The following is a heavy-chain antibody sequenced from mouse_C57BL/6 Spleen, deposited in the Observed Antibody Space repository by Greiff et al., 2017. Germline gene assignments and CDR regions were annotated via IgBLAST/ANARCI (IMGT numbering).Heavy chain of an antibody. CDR2: IDPSDSYT. Sequence: QVQLQQPGAELVMPGASVKLSCKASGYTFTSYWMHWVKQRPGQGLEWIGEIDPSDSYTNYNQKFKGKSTLTVDKSSSTAYMQLSSLTSEDSAVYYCARSGYYGNYVAFFDYWGQGTTLTVSS. V-gene: IGHV1-69*01. D-gene: IGHD2-1*01. J-gene: IGHJ2*01. CDR3: ARSGYYGNYVAFFDY. CDR1: GYTFTSYW.